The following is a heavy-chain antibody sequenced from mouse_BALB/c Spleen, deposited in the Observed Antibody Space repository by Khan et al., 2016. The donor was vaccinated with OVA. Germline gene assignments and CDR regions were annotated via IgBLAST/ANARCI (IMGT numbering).Heavy chain of an antibody. V-gene: IGHV5-9-3*01. D-gene: IGHD2-1*01. CDR3: ASSPYGNFAY. J-gene: IGHJ3*01. Sequence: EVELVESGGGLVKPGGSLKLSCAASGFTFSTYAMSWVRQTPEKRLEWVATISSDGDYTYYPDNVTGRFTISRDNAKNTLYLQMSSLRSEDTAMYYFASSPYGNFAYWGQGTLVTVSA. CDR1: GFTFSTYA. CDR2: ISSDGDYT.